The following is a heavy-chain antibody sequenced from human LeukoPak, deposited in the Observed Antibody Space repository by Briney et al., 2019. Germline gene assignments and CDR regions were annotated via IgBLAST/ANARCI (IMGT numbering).Heavy chain of an antibody. V-gene: IGHV1-18*01. J-gene: IGHJ4*02. Sequence: ASVKVSCKASGYTFTSYSFSWVRQAPGQGLEWLGWISAYNGNTNYAQKIQGRVTMTTDTSTSTTYMELRSLKSDDTAVYYCAREVTGSYYIDYWGQGTLVTVSS. CDR2: ISAYNGNT. D-gene: IGHD1-26*01. CDR3: AREVTGSYYIDY. CDR1: GYTFTSYS.